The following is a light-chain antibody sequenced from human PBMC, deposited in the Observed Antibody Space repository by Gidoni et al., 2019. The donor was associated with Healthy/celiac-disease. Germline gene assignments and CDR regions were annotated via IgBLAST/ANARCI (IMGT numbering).Light chain of an antibody. V-gene: IGLV2-14*01. CDR1: SSDVGGYTY. CDR3: SSYTSSSTLV. CDR2: DVS. Sequence: QSALTPPASVSGSPGPSITISCTGTSSDVGGYTYVSWYQQHPGKAPKLMIYDVSNRPSGVSNRFSGSKSGNTASLTISGLQAEDEADYYCSSYTSSSTLVFGGGTKLTVL. J-gene: IGLJ2*01.